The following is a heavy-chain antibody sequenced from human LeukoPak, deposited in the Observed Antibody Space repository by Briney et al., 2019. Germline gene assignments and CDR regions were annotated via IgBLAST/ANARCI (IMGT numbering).Heavy chain of an antibody. CDR1: GFTATTNY. D-gene: IGHD3-22*01. Sequence: GGSLRLSCAGSGFTATTNYMSWVRQAPGRGLGWVSVIYSSGSTSYADSVKGRFTISRDGSKSTLYLQMNSLRAEDTAVYYCAREMYPDYYDSSWSAFDIWGQGTMVTVSS. J-gene: IGHJ3*02. CDR3: AREMYPDYYDSSWSAFDI. V-gene: IGHV3-53*01. CDR2: IYSSGST.